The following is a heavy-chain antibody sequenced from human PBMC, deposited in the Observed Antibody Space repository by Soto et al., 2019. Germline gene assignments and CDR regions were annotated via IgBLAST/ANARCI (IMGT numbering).Heavy chain of an antibody. Sequence: VASVKVSCKVSGYTLTELSMHWVRQAPGKGLEWMGGFDPEDGETIYAQKFQGRVTMTEDTSTSTAYMELRSLRSDDTAVYYCARAGVLMVYAIVDYWGQEPWSPSPQ. V-gene: IGHV1-24*01. J-gene: IGHJ4*01. CDR1: GYTLTELS. CDR2: FDPEDGET. CDR3: ARAGVLMVYAIVDY. D-gene: IGHD2-8*01.